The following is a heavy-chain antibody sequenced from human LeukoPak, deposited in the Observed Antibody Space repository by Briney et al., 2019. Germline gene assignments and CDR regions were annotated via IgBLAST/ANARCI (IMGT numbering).Heavy chain of an antibody. CDR3: ARGRGIMTTVTTPDY. V-gene: IGHV1-2*02. CDR1: GYTFTGYY. Sequence: ASVKVSCKASGYTFTGYYMHWVRQAPGQGLEWMGWINPNSGGTNYAQKFQGRVTMTRDTSISTAYMELSRLRSDDTAVYYCARGRGIMTTVTTPDYWGQGTLVTVSS. D-gene: IGHD4-17*01. J-gene: IGHJ4*02. CDR2: INPNSGGT.